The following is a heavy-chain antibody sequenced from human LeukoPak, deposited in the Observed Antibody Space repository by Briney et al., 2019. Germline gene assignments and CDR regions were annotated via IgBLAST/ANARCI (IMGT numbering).Heavy chain of an antibody. J-gene: IGHJ4*02. CDR3: ARRRCSSTSCSDY. CDR1: GGSISSSSYY. Sequence: PSETPSLTCTVSGGSISSSSYYWGWIRQPPGKGLEWIGSIYYSGSTYYNPSLKSRVTISVDTSKNQFSLKLSSVTAADTAVYYCARRRCSSTSCSDYWGQGTLVTVYS. D-gene: IGHD2-2*01. CDR2: IYYSGST. V-gene: IGHV4-39*01.